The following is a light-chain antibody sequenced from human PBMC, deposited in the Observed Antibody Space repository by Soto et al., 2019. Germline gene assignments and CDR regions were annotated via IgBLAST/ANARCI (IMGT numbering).Light chain of an antibody. CDR3: QQRSNWSLT. CDR1: QSVSTY. V-gene: IGKV3-11*01. J-gene: IGKJ4*01. Sequence: EIVLTQSPATLSLSPGERATLSCRASQSVSTYLAWYQQKPGQAPRLLIYDASNRAAGIPARFSGSGSGTRFTLPISCLEPEDFAVYYCQQRSNWSLTFGGGTKVEIK. CDR2: DAS.